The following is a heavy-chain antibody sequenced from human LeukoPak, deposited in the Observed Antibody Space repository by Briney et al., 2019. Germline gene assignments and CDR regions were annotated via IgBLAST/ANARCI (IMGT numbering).Heavy chain of an antibody. CDR3: SRDRGGGDIYFDY. D-gene: IGHD2-21*02. V-gene: IGHV3-48*03. Sequence: GGSLRLSCASSGFTFSSYGMNWVRQAPGKGPEWISYISRSGATIYYADSVKGRFTISRDNAKNSLYLQMSSLGAEDTAIYYCSRDRGGGDIYFDYWGQGTLVTVSS. CDR1: GFTFSSYG. J-gene: IGHJ4*02. CDR2: ISRSGATI.